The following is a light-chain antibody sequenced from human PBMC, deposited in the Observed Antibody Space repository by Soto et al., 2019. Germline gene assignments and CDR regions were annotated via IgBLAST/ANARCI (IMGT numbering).Light chain of an antibody. CDR2: DVT. Sequence: QSALTQPASVSGSPGQSITISCTGTSSDVGAYNYVSWYQQHPGKVPKLIIYDVTLRPSGVSDRFSGSKSGNTASLTISGLQAEDEADYYCDSYTSASIVVFGGGTNSPS. CDR1: SSDVGAYNY. CDR3: DSYTSASIVV. V-gene: IGLV2-14*03. J-gene: IGLJ2*01.